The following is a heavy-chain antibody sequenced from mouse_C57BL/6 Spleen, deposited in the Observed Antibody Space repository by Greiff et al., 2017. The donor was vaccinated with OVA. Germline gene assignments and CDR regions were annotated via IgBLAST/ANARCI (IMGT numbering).Heavy chain of an antibody. D-gene: IGHD2-1*01. CDR2: INPNNGGT. CDR3: ARNGNYGGFFDY. J-gene: IGHJ2*01. CDR1: GYTFTDYN. Sequence: EVKLMESGPELVKPGASVKMSCKASGYTFTDYNMHWVKQSHGKSLEWIGYINPNNGGTSYNQKFKGKATLTVNKSSSTAYMGLRSLTSEDSAVYYCARNGNYGGFFDYWGQGTTLTVSS. V-gene: IGHV1-22*01.